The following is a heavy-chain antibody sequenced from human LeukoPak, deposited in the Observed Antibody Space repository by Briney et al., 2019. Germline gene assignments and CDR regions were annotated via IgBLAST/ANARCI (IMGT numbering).Heavy chain of an antibody. D-gene: IGHD6-19*01. CDR2: ISYSGGT. J-gene: IGHJ4*02. CDR1: GGYINSHY. CDR3: ARAGGLAVAAADLDF. Sequence: SETLSLTCTVSGGYINSHYWGWIRQPPGKGPEWIGYISYSGGTNYNPSLKSRVTMSVDTAKNQFSLKLTSVTAADTAVYYCARAGGLAVAAADLDFWGQGTLVTVSS. V-gene: IGHV4-59*11.